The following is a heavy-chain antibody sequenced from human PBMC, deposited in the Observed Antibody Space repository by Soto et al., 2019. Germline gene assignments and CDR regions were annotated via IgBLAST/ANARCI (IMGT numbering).Heavy chain of an antibody. CDR2: IWYDGSNK. CDR1: GFTFSTYG. V-gene: IGHV3-33*01. J-gene: IGHJ6*02. D-gene: IGHD3-10*01. CDR3: ARGYGSGSYYLPSYYYYYGMDV. Sequence: GGSLRLSCAASGFTFSTYGMHWVRQAPGKGLEWVAVIWYDGSNKYYADSVKGRFTISRDNSKNTLYLQMNSLRAEDTAVYYCARGYGSGSYYLPSYYYYYGMDVWGQGTTVTVSS.